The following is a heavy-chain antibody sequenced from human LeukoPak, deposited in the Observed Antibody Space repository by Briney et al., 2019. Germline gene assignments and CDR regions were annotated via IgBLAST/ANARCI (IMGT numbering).Heavy chain of an antibody. V-gene: IGHV3-30*18. CDR3: AKDLNYYDSSGHYYDY. J-gene: IGHJ4*02. CDR2: ISYDGSNK. Sequence: SLRLSCAASGFTFSSYGMHWVRQAPGKGLEWVAVISYDGSNKYYADSVKGRFTISRDNSKNTLYLQMNSLRAEDTAVYYCAKDLNYYDSSGHYYDYWGQGTLVTVSS. D-gene: IGHD3-22*01. CDR1: GFTFSSYG.